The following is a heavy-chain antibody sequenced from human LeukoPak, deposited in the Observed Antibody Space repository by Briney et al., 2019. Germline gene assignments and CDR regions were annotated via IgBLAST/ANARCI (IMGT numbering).Heavy chain of an antibody. D-gene: IGHD1-26*01. CDR2: INQDGGEK. V-gene: IGHV3-7*01. J-gene: IGHJ4*02. Sequence: GGSLRLSCAASGFTFSNYWMSWVRQAPGKGLEWVVNINQDGGEKYYVDSVKGRFTISRDNARNSLYLQMNSLRAEDTAVYYCARERSYSGSYDFDYWGQGTLVTVSS. CDR3: ARERSYSGSYDFDY. CDR1: GFTFSNYW.